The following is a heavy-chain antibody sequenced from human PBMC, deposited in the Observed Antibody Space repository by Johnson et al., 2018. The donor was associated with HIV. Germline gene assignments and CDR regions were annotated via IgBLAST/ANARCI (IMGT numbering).Heavy chain of an antibody. V-gene: IGHV3-30-3*02. CDR3: AKSTQANILRESGPYGAFDI. J-gene: IGHJ3*02. CDR2: ISYDGSNK. D-gene: IGHD3-10*01. Sequence: QVQLVESGGGVVQPGRSLGLSCAASGFIFSSYSMHWVRQAPGKGLEWVAVISYDGSNKHYADSVKGRFTLSRDNSKNTLYLQMNSLKAEDTAVYYCAKSTQANILRESGPYGAFDIWGQGTMVTVSS. CDR1: GFIFSSYS.